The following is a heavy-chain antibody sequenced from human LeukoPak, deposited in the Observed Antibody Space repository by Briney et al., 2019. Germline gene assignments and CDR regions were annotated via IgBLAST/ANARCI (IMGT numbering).Heavy chain of an antibody. Sequence: GWSLSLSCAASGLSFRRYSMNWVRQAPRRRGEWLSSITSSGSHMYYEDSVKGRFTISRDNAKSSLYLQMTSLSAEVTAVYSCATFMTTVTIPDSWGQGTLVTVSS. CDR2: ITSSGSHM. CDR3: ATFMTTVTIPDS. V-gene: IGHV3-21*01. CDR1: GLSFRRYS. D-gene: IGHD4-17*01. J-gene: IGHJ4*02.